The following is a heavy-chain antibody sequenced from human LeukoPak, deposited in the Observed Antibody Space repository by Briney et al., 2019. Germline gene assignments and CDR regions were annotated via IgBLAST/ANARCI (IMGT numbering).Heavy chain of an antibody. J-gene: IGHJ4*02. D-gene: IGHD2-2*01. Sequence: GGSLRLSCAASGFNFNIYHMNWVRQTPGKGLEWLSCISSRSDTIYYADSVRGRFTVSRDNAENSLYLQMCSLTDEDTAVYYCAREWQYAPDYWGQGTLVTVSS. V-gene: IGHV3-48*02. CDR3: AREWQYAPDY. CDR1: GFNFNIYH. CDR2: ISSRSDTI.